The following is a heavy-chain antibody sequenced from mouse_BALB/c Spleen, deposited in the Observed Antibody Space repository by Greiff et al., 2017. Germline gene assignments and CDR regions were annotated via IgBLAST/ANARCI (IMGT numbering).Heavy chain of an antibody. CDR2: ISSGSSTI. J-gene: IGHJ2*01. Sequence: EVKLVESGGGLVQPGGSRKLSCAASGFTFSSFGMHWVRQAPEKGLEWVAYISSGSSTIYYADTVKGRFTISRDNPKNTLFLQMTSLRSEDTAMYDCARSDLLLPAYWGQGTTLTVSS. CDR3: ARSDLLLPAY. V-gene: IGHV5-17*02. CDR1: GFTFSSFG. D-gene: IGHD1-1*01.